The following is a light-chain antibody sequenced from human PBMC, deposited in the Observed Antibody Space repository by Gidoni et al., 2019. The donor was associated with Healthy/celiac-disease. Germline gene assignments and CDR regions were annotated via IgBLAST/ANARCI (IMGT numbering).Light chain of an antibody. V-gene: IGLV2-14*03. CDR2: DVS. CDR1: SSDVGGYNY. J-gene: IGLJ2*01. CDR3: SSYTSSSTLV. Sequence: HSALTQPASVSGSPGHSITISCTGTSSDVGGYNYVSWYQQHPGKAPKLMIYDVSNRPSGVSNRFSGSKSGNTASLTISGLQAEDEADYYCSSYTSSSTLVFGGGTKLTVL.